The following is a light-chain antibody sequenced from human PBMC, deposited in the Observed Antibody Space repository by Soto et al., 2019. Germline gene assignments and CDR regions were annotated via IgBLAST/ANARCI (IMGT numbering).Light chain of an antibody. CDR3: QQYGVSQGP. Sequence: EIVMTQSPATLSVSPGGRATLSCRASQSISDTLAWYQQKPGQAPRLLIYSASSRATGIPDRFSGSGSGTDYTLTISRLEPEDFAVYYCQQYGVSQGPFGGGTKVDIK. CDR2: SAS. CDR1: QSISDT. J-gene: IGKJ4*01. V-gene: IGKV3-20*01.